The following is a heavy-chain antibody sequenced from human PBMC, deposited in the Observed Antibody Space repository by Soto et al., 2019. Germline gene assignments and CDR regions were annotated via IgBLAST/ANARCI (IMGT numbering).Heavy chain of an antibody. V-gene: IGHV4-61*01. CDR2: ISPTGDT. CDR1: DASVWSDSYF. D-gene: IGHD2-15*01. Sequence: QVQLRESGPGLLKPSETLSLTCTVSDASVWSDSYFWTWIRQPPGKGLEWIAYISPTGDTNYNPSLKSRVTISIDTSRNQFSLTVTSVTAADTAVYFCARIVVGVPVDLWGQGSLVTVSS. J-gene: IGHJ4*02. CDR3: ARIVVGVPVDL.